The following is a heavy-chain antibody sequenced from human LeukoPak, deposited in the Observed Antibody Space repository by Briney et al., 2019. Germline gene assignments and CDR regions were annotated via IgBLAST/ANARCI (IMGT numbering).Heavy chain of an antibody. V-gene: IGHV4-30-2*01. D-gene: IGHD4-23*01. CDR3: ARTRNGGSFDY. Sequence: SETLSLTCAVSGGSISSGGYSWSWIRQPPGKGLEWIGYIYHSGSTYYNPSLKSRVTISVDRSKNQFSLKLSFVTAADTAVYYCARTRNGGSFDYWGQGTLVTVSS. CDR2: IYHSGST. J-gene: IGHJ4*02. CDR1: GGSISSGGYS.